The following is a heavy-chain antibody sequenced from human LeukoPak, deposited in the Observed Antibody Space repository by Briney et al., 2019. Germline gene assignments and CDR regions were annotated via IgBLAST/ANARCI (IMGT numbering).Heavy chain of an antibody. Sequence: SETLSLTCAVYGESFNNYYWTWIRQSPGKGLDWVGEINHRGRTSYNPSLKSRVTISVDTSKNQFSLKLSSVTAADTAVYYCASRDGLNWFDPWGQGTLVTVSS. V-gene: IGHV4-34*01. J-gene: IGHJ5*02. CDR3: ASRDGLNWFDP. CDR2: INHRGRT. CDR1: GESFNNYY.